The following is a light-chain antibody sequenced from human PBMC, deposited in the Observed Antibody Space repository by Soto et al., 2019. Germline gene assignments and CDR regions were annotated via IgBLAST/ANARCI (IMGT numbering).Light chain of an antibody. CDR3: QQYGRSPPMYT. CDR1: QSVSSSY. Sequence: EIVLTQSPGTLSLSPGERATLSCRASQSVSSSYLAWYQQKPGQAPRLLIYGASSRATGIPDRFSGSGSGTDFTLTINRLEPEDFAVYYCQQYGRSPPMYTFGQGTKLEIK. CDR2: GAS. J-gene: IGKJ2*01. V-gene: IGKV3-20*01.